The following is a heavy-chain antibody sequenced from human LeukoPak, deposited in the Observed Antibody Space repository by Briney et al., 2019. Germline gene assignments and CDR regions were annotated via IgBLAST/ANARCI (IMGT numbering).Heavy chain of an antibody. J-gene: IGHJ4*02. V-gene: IGHV1-2*06. Sequence: ASVKVSCKASGYTFTGYYMHWVRQAPGQGLEWMGRINPNSGGTNYAQKFQGRVTMTRDTSISTAYMELSRLRSDDTAVYYCARDTGDNWNDMDYWGQGTMVTVSS. D-gene: IGHD1-1*01. CDR2: INPNSGGT. CDR3: ARDTGDNWNDMDY. CDR1: GYTFTGYY.